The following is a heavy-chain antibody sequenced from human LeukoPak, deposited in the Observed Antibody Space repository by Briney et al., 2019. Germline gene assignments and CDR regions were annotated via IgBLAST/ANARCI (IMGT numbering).Heavy chain of an antibody. CDR2: INSDGSST. D-gene: IGHD6-6*01. J-gene: IGHJ6*02. CDR3: ARKEAYSSSDYYYYGMDV. V-gene: IGHV3-74*01. CDR1: GFTFSSYW. Sequence: GGSLRLSCAASGFTFSSYWMHWVRQAPGKGLVWVSRINSDGSSTSYADSVKGRFTISRDNAKNTLYLQMNSLRAEDTAVYYCARKEAYSSSDYYYYGMDVWGQGTTVTVSS.